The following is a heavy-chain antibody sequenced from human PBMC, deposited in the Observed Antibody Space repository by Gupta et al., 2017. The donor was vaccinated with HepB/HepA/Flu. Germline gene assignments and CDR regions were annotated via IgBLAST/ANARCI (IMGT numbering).Heavy chain of an antibody. Sequence: EVQLVESGGGLVQPGGSLKLSCAASGFPFSGSAMHWVRPASGQGLEWVGRIRSKANSYATAYAASVKGRFTISRDDSKNTAYLQMNSLKTEDTAVYYCVKGYCSSTSCRYYYYMDVWGKGTTVTVSS. V-gene: IGHV3-73*02. J-gene: IGHJ6*03. CDR1: GFPFSGSA. CDR2: IRSKANSYAT. CDR3: VKGYCSSTSCRYYYYMDV. D-gene: IGHD2-2*01.